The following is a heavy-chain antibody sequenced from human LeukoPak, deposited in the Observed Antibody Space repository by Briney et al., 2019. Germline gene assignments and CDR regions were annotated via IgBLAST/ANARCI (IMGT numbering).Heavy chain of an antibody. CDR1: GFTVSSNY. V-gene: IGHV3-53*01. CDR2: IYSGGST. D-gene: IGHD1-26*01. Sequence: GGSLRLSCAASGFTVSSNYMSWVRQAPGKGLEWVSVIYSGGSTYYADSVKGRFTMSRDNSKNTLYLQMNSLRAEDTAVYYCARDLGSGSYDFWGQGTLVTVSS. CDR3: ARDLGSGSYDF. J-gene: IGHJ4*02.